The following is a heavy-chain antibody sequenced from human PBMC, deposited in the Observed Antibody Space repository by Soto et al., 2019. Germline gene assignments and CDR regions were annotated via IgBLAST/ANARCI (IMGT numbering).Heavy chain of an antibody. V-gene: IGHV1-69*01. J-gene: IGHJ4*02. CDR1: GGTFSSYA. Sequence: QVQLVQSGAEVKKPGSSVKVSCKASGGTFSSYAISWVRQAPGQGLEWMGGIIPIFGTANYAQKFQGRVTINADESTSTAYMELSSLRSEDTAVYYCARDAGRDGYNLGVLVDWGQGTLVTVSS. D-gene: IGHD5-12*01. CDR3: ARDAGRDGYNLGVLVD. CDR2: IIPIFGTA.